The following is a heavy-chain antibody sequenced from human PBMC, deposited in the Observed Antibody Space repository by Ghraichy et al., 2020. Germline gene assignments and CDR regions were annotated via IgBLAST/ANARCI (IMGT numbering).Heavy chain of an antibody. J-gene: IGHJ4*02. CDR3: ARGDGYFDY. CDR1: GGSFSGYY. V-gene: IGHV4-34*01. Sequence: SETLSLTCAVYGGSFSGYYWSWIRQPPGKGLEWIGEINHSGSTNYNPSFKSRVTISVDTSKNQFSLKLSSVTAADTAVYYCARGDGYFDYWGQGTLVTVSS. D-gene: IGHD5-24*01. CDR2: INHSGST.